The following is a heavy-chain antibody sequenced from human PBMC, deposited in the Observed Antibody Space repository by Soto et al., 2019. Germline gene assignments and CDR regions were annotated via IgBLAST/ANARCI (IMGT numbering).Heavy chain of an antibody. D-gene: IGHD3-22*01. V-gene: IGHV3-21*01. Sequence: PGGSLRLSCAASGFTFSSYNMNWVRQAPGKGLEWVSSISSSSSYIYYADSVKGRFTISRDNAKNSLYLQMNSLRAEDTAVYYCARVAPYYDSSGYYRSDAFDIWGQGTMVTVSS. CDR3: ARVAPYYDSSGYYRSDAFDI. J-gene: IGHJ3*02. CDR2: ISSSSSYI. CDR1: GFTFSSYN.